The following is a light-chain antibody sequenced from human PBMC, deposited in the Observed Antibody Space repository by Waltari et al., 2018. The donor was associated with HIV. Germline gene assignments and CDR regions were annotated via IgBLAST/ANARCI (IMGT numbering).Light chain of an antibody. V-gene: IGLV2-23*02. CDR1: SSDVGAYNL. J-gene: IGLJ2*01. CDR2: EVT. Sequence: QSALTQLASVSGSPGQSITISCTGTSSDVGAYNLVSWYQQHPYKAPKLRIFEVTQRPSGVSDRFSGSRSGNTASLTISGLQTEDEGDYYCCSYTGTGIVFGGGTKLTVL. CDR3: CSYTGTGIV.